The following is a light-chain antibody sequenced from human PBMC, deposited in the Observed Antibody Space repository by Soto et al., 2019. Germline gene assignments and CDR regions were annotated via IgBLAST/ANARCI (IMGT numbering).Light chain of an antibody. CDR2: EVN. Sequence: QSVLTQPPSASGSPGQSVAISCTGTSSDVGGYNYVSWYQQHPGKAPKLMIYEVNKRPSGVSDRFSGFKSGNTASLTVSGLQAEDEADYYCSSYAGSSNVFGTGTKVTVL. J-gene: IGLJ1*01. CDR3: SSYAGSSNV. V-gene: IGLV2-8*01. CDR1: SSDVGGYNY.